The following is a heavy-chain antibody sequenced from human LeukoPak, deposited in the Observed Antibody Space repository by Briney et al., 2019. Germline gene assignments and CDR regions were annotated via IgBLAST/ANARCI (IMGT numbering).Heavy chain of an antibody. V-gene: IGHV1-2*06. Sequence: ASVKVSCKASGYTFTGYYMHWVRQAPGQGLEWMGRINPNSGGTNYAQKFQGRVTMTRDTSISTAYMELSSLRSEDTAVYYCARVGYYYRQNFDYWGQGTLVTVSS. CDR1: GYTFTGYY. D-gene: IGHD3-22*01. CDR2: INPNSGGT. CDR3: ARVGYYYRQNFDY. J-gene: IGHJ4*02.